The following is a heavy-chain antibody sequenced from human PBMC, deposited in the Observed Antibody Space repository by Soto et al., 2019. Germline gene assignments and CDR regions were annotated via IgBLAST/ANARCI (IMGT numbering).Heavy chain of an antibody. D-gene: IGHD3-22*01. CDR2: IIPIFGTA. V-gene: IGHV1-69*13. CDR1: GGSFSSYA. CDR3: ARDGWDHYDSSGYYGFDP. Sequence: GTSVKLSCKACGGSFSSYAISWVRQAPRQRLEWMGGIIPIFGTANYAQKFQGRVTITADESTSTAYMELSSLRSEDTAVYYCARDGWDHYDSSGYYGFDPWGQGTLVTVSS. J-gene: IGHJ5*02.